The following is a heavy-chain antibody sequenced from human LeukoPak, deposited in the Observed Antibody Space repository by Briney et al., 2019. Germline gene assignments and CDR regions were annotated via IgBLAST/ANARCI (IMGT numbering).Heavy chain of an antibody. D-gene: IGHD3-10*01. J-gene: IGHJ4*02. Sequence: PSETLSLTCTVSGVSFNSYYLSWIRQPPGKGLEWIWYIYYSGSTNYNPSLKSRVTISVDTSKKQFSLKLISVTAADTAVYYCAGQERGSGSFWNYGGQGNQVIVSA. V-gene: IGHV4-59*08. CDR3: AGQERGSGSFWNY. CDR2: IYYSGST. CDR1: GVSFNSYY.